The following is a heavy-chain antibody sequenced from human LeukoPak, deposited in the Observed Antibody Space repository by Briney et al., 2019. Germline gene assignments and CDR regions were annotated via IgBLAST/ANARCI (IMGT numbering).Heavy chain of an antibody. CDR3: ARDGWGSLEFDY. CDR1: GFTFSNYE. D-gene: IGHD3-10*01. V-gene: IGHV3-66*03. CDR2: LYSNGNT. Sequence: GGSLRLSCAASGFTFSNYEMNWVRQVPGKGLEWLSVLYSNGNTYCIDSVKGRFSDSRDNSKNTLYLQMNSLRPEDTAVYYCARDGWGSLEFDYRGQGTLVTVSS. J-gene: IGHJ4*02.